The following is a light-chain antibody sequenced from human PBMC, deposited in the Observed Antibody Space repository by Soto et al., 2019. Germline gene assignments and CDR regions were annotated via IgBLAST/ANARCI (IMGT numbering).Light chain of an antibody. Sequence: SVLTQPPSVSGAPGQRVTISCTGSSSNIGAGYDVQWYQQLPGTAPKLLIYGNMNRPSGVPDRFSGYKSGTSASLAITGLQAEHEADYYCHYYDSSLSAVVFCGGTKVTVL. V-gene: IGLV1-40*01. J-gene: IGLJ2*01. CDR1: SSNIGAGYD. CDR3: HYYDSSLSAVV. CDR2: GNM.